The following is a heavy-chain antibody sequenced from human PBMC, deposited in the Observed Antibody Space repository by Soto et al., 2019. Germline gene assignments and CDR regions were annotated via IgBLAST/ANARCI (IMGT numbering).Heavy chain of an antibody. CDR2: INPNSGVT. D-gene: IGHD3-3*01. CDR1: GYRFTAYH. J-gene: IGHJ4*02. Sequence: ASVKVSCKASGYRFTAYHMHWVRQAPGQGLEWMGWINPNSGVTNYAQKFQDWVTVTRDTSISTVYMELSRLKSDDTAVYYCARENIFGVGREYYFDYWGQGTLVTVSS. V-gene: IGHV1-2*04. CDR3: ARENIFGVGREYYFDY.